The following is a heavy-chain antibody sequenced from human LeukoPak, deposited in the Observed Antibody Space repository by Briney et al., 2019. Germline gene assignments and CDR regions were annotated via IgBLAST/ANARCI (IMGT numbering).Heavy chain of an antibody. J-gene: IGHJ4*02. V-gene: IGHV4-59*01. Sequence: SETLSLTCTVSGGSISSYYWTWIRQPPGKGLEWNGYIYFSGSTNYHPSLKTRVTISVDTSKNQFSLKLSFVTAAVTDVYYCARAETPLNYYDSGSYLDYWGQGTLVTVSS. CDR3: ARAETPLNYYDSGSYLDY. CDR2: IYFSGST. CDR1: GGSISSYY. D-gene: IGHD3-10*01.